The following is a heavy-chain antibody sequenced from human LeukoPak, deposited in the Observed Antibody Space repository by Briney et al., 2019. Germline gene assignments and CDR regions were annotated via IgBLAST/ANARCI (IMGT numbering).Heavy chain of an antibody. CDR1: GGSISNYY. CDR2: IYYSGST. D-gene: IGHD3-16*02. J-gene: IGHJ4*02. Sequence: SETPSLTCTVSGGSISNYYWSWIRQSPGKGLEWIGYIYYSGSTNYNPSLKSRVTISVDTSKNQFSLKLSSVTAADTAVYYCASSLPQYDYVWGSYRSGDFNYWGQGTLVTVSS. V-gene: IGHV4-59*08. CDR3: ASSLPQYDYVWGSYRSGDFNY.